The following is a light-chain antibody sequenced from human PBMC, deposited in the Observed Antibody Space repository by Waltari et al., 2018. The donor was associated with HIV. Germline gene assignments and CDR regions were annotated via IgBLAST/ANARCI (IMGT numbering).Light chain of an antibody. CDR3: SAYTTYSPLAV. CDR2: GVS. J-gene: IGLJ2*01. V-gene: IGLV2-14*01. Sequence: QSALTQPASVSGSPGQSITISCTGTSSDIGGYDYVSWYQQHPGKAPKLLIYGVSRRPSVVSNRFSGARSGNTSSLTISGLQADDEAHYYCSAYTTYSPLAVFGGGTKLTVL. CDR1: SSDIGGYDY.